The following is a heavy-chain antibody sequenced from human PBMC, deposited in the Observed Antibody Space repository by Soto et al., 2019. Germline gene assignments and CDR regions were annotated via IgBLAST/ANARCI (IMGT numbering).Heavy chain of an antibody. V-gene: IGHV1-8*01. CDR2: MNPNSGNT. D-gene: IGHD3-16*01. J-gene: IGHJ3*02. CDR1: GYTFTSYD. CDR3: ARVGYDYIWGRADAFDI. Sequence: QVQLVQSGAEVKKPGASVKVSCKASGYTFTSYDINWVRQATGQGLEWMGWMNPNSGNTGYAQKFEGRVTMTRNTSINTDYRELSSLISEDTAVYYCARVGYDYIWGRADAFDIWGQGTIVTGSS.